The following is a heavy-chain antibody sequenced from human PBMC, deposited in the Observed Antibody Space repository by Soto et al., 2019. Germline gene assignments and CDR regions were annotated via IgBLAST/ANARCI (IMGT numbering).Heavy chain of an antibody. J-gene: IGHJ3*02. D-gene: IGHD2-2*01. CDR2: IYHSGST. Sequence: PSETLSLTCAVSGYSISSGYYWGWIRQPPGKGLEWIGSIYHSGSTYYNPSLKSRVTISVDTSKNQFSLKLSSVTAADTAVYYCASLGGIVVVPAAPTYDFDSWGQGTMVTVSS. CDR1: GYSISSGYY. V-gene: IGHV4-38-2*01. CDR3: ASLGGIVVVPAAPTYDFDS.